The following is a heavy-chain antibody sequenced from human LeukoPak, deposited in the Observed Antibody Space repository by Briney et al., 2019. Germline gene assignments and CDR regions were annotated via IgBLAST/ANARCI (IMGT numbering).Heavy chain of an antibody. CDR1: GFTFSSYA. V-gene: IGHV3-23*01. CDR3: AKDRLKEAGYSYGFDAFDI. J-gene: IGHJ3*02. Sequence: PGGSLRLSCAASGFTFSSYAMSWVRQAPGKGLEWVSAISGSGGSTYYADSVKGRFTISRDNSKNTLYLQMNSLRAEDTAVYYCAKDRLKEAGYSYGFDAFDIWGQGTMVTVSS. CDR2: ISGSGGST. D-gene: IGHD5-18*01.